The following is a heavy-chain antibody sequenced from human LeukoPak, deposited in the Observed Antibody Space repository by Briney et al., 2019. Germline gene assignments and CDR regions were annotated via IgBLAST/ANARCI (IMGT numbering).Heavy chain of an antibody. CDR1: GYSFTSYW. CDR2: IYPGDSDT. CDR3: AKIIGDYYDSSGYSGEIKYYFDY. Sequence: GESLKISCKGSGYSFTSYWIGWVRQMPGKGLEWMGIIYPGDSDTRYSPSFQGQVTISADKSISTAYLQWSSLRAEDTAVYYCAKIIGDYYDSSGYSGEIKYYFDYWGQGTLVTVSS. J-gene: IGHJ4*02. V-gene: IGHV5-51*01. D-gene: IGHD3-22*01.